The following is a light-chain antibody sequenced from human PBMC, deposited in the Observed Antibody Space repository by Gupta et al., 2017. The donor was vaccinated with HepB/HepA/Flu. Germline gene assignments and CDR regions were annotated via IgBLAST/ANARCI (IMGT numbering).Light chain of an antibody. J-gene: IGLJ2*01. CDR2: DAS. Sequence: QSALTQPASVSRSPGPSIPIPRTGIRSEVSGYNCVSWYQQHPGKAPKIMIYDASYRPSGVSNRFSGSKSGNTAFLTISGLQAEDEADYYCSSYTRNNVLFGGGTKLTVL. V-gene: IGLV2-14*03. CDR1: RSEVSGYNC. CDR3: SSYTRNNVL.